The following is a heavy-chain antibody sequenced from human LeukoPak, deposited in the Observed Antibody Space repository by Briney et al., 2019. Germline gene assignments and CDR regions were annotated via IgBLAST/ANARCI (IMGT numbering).Heavy chain of an antibody. J-gene: IGHJ4*02. D-gene: IGHD1-26*01. CDR3: VRDRGRASVDY. CDR1: GFTFSSYS. CDR2: ITSRGNT. V-gene: IGHV3-21*01. Sequence: PGGSLRLSCAASGFTFSSYSMNWVRQAPGQGLEWVSSITSRGNTFYADSVKGRSTISRDNAKNSLYLQMNSLRAEDTAVYYCVRDRGRASVDYWGQGTLVTVSS.